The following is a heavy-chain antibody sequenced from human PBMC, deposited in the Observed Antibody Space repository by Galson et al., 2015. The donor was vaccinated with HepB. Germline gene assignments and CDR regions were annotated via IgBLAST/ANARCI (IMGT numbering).Heavy chain of an antibody. CDR1: GYTFTSYY. CDR2: INPSGGST. CDR3: ARGEPAAGTRGNWFDP. D-gene: IGHD6-13*01. J-gene: IGHJ5*02. V-gene: IGHV1-46*01. Sequence: SVKVSCKASGYTFTSYYMHWVRQAPGQGLEWMGIINPSGGSTSYAQKFQGRVTMTRDTSTSTVYMELSSLRSEDTAVYYCARGEPAAGTRGNWFDPWGQGTLVTVSS.